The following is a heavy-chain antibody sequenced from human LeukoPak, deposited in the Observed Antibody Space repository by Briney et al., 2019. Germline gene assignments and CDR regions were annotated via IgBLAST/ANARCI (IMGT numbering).Heavy chain of an antibody. CDR3: ARHSHYDFWRGYLDY. CDR2: IDPSDSYT. J-gene: IGHJ4*02. V-gene: IGHV5-10-1*01. CDR1: GYTFTSYW. Sequence: GESLGISCKGSGYTFTSYWISWVRQMPGKGLEWMGKIDPSDSYTSYSPSFQGHVTISADKSISAAFLQWSSLKASDTAMYYCARHSHYDFWRGYLDYWGQGTLVTVAS. D-gene: IGHD3-3*01.